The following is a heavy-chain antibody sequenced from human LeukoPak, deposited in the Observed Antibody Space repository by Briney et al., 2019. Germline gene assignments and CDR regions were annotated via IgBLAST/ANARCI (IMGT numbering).Heavy chain of an antibody. Sequence: SETLSLTCAVYGGSFSGYYWSWIRQPPGKGLEWTGEINHSGSTNYNPSLKSRVTISVDTSKNQFSLKLSSVTAADTAVYYCARSVEGYCSGGSCYSYYYYMDVWGKGTTVTVSS. CDR2: INHSGST. J-gene: IGHJ6*03. V-gene: IGHV4-34*01. CDR1: GGSFSGYY. CDR3: ARSVEGYCSGGSCYSYYYYMDV. D-gene: IGHD2-15*01.